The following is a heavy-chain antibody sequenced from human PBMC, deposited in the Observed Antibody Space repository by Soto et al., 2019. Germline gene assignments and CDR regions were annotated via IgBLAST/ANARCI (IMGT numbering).Heavy chain of an antibody. J-gene: IGHJ4*02. CDR1: GDSISSVNW. CDR3: ARSAGGSSIFNY. CDR2: IYHGGTT. D-gene: IGHD2-15*01. Sequence: QVQLQESGPGLVRPSGTLSLTCAVSGDSISSVNWWSWVRQTPGKGLEWIGEIYHGGTTNYNPSLKSRVTISVDKSKNQFSLNLSSVTAADTAVYYCARSAGGSSIFNYWGQGTLVTVSS. V-gene: IGHV4-4*02.